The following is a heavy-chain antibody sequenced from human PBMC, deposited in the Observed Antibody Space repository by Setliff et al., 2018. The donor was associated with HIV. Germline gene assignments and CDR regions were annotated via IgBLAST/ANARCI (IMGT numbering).Heavy chain of an antibody. CDR1: GFTFSSYG. J-gene: IGHJ5*02. CDR3: ARSQWEVPILSWFDP. Sequence: GGSLRLSCAASGFTFSSYGMHWVRQGPGKGLEWVAFIRHNGRNQYYAESVKGRFTVSRDNSKNTLFLQVDSLNHEDTALYFCARSQWEVPILSWFDPWGQGTQVTVSS. D-gene: IGHD1-26*01. CDR2: IRHNGRNQ. V-gene: IGHV3-30*02.